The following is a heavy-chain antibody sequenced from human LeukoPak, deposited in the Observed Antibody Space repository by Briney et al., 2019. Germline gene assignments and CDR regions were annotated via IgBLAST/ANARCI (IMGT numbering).Heavy chain of an antibody. V-gene: IGHV1-2*02. CDR3: ARARTGRFLEWLY. Sequence: ASVKVSCKASGYTFTGYYMHWVRQAPGQGLEWMGWINPNSGGTNYAQKFQGRVTMTRDTSISTAYMKLSRLRSDDTAVYYCARARTGRFLEWLYWGQGTLVTVSS. CDR2: INPNSGGT. J-gene: IGHJ4*02. CDR1: GYTFTGYY. D-gene: IGHD3-3*01.